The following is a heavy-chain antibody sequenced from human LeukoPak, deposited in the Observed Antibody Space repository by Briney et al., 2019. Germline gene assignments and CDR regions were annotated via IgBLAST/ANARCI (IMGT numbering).Heavy chain of an antibody. D-gene: IGHD6-6*01. CDR1: GFSFSNYG. CDR2: VSYDGSSQ. CDR3: SSLDH. Sequence: GGSLRLSCAASGFSFSNYGMHWVRQAPGKGLEWVAVVSYDGSSQYYADSVKGRFTISRDNSRNTLSLEMNSLRGEDTAVYYCSSLDHWGQGTLVIVSS. V-gene: IGHV3-30*03. J-gene: IGHJ4*02.